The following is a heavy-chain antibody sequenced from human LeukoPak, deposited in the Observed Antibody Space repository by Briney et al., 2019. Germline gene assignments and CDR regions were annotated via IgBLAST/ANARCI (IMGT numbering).Heavy chain of an antibody. Sequence: PSQTLSLTCTVSGGSISSGDYYWSWIRQPPGKGLEWIGYIYYSGSTNYNPSLKSRVTISVDTSKNQFSLKLSSVTAADTAVYYCARRRFISSWAKYYFDYWGQGTLVTVSS. CDR2: IYYSGST. CDR3: ARRRFISSWAKYYFDY. D-gene: IGHD6-13*01. V-gene: IGHV4-30-4*01. CDR1: GGSISSGDYY. J-gene: IGHJ4*02.